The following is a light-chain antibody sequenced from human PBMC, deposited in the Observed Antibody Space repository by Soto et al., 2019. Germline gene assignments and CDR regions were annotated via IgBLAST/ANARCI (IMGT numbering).Light chain of an antibody. CDR2: DTF. J-gene: IGKJ5*01. Sequence: EIVLTQYPDTLSLSPGERATLSCRASQSARNCLLWHQQKPGQAPRVLIYDTFKRATGIPDRFSGSGSGTNFTLTISSLEPEDFAVYYCQQSSGWPITFGQGTRLEIK. V-gene: IGKV3-11*01. CDR1: QSARNC. CDR3: QQSSGWPIT.